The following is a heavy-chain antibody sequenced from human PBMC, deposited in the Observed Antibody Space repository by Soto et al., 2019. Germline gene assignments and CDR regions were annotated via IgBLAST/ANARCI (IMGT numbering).Heavy chain of an antibody. CDR3: ARLGRNGDYERFIDY. D-gene: IGHD4-17*01. J-gene: IGHJ4*02. V-gene: IGHV4-39*01. CDR1: GGSISSSSYY. Sequence: SETLSLTCTVSGGSISSSSYYWGWIRQPPGKGLEWIGSIYYSGSTYYNPSLKSRVTISVDTSKNQFSLKLSSVTAADTAVYYCARLGRNGDYERFIDYWGQGTLVTVSS. CDR2: IYYSGST.